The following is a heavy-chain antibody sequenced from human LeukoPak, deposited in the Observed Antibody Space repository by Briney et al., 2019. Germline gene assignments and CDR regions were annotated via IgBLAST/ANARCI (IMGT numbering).Heavy chain of an antibody. J-gene: IGHJ4*02. CDR1: GGSFSGYY. D-gene: IGHD3-16*02. V-gene: IGHV4-34*01. CDR3: ARGRSLYDYVWGSYRSTRYYFDY. CDR2: INHSGST. Sequence: SETLSLTCAVYGGSFSGYYWSWIRQPPGKGLEWIGEINHSGSTNYNPSLKSRVTISVDTSKNQFSLKLCSVTAADTAVYYCARGRSLYDYVWGSYRSTRYYFDYWGQGTLVTVSS.